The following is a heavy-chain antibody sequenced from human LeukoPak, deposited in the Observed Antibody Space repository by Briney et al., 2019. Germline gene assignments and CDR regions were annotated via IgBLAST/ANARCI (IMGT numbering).Heavy chain of an antibody. Sequence: SETLSLTCTVSGGSISSGSYYWSWIRQPAGKGLEWIGRIYTSGSTNYNPSLKSRVTISVDTSKNQFSRKLSSVTAADTAVYYCARTGIAAAATDDAFDIWGQGTMVTVSS. CDR2: IYTSGST. CDR1: GGSISSGSYY. J-gene: IGHJ3*02. D-gene: IGHD6-13*01. V-gene: IGHV4-61*02. CDR3: ARTGIAAAATDDAFDI.